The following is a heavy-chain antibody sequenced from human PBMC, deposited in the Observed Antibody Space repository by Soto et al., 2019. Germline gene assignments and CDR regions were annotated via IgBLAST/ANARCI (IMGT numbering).Heavy chain of an antibody. D-gene: IGHD6-13*01. V-gene: IGHV5-10-1*01. CDR1: GYSFTSYW. CDR3: ARLQAAAGDNDLTFDY. J-gene: IGHJ4*02. CDR2: IDPSDSYT. Sequence: EVQLVQSGAEVKKPGESLRISCKGSGYSFTSYWISWVRQMPGKGLEWLGRIDPSDSYTDYIPSFQGHVTISADKSISTAYLQWSSLKASDTAMYYCARLQAAAGDNDLTFDYWGQGTLVTVSS.